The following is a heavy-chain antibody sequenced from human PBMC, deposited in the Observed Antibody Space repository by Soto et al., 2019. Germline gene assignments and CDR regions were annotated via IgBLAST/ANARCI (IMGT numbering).Heavy chain of an antibody. CDR3: ARGDDILTGSNWFDP. Sequence: QVQLVQSGAEVKKPGSSVKVSCKASGGTFSSYTISWVRQAPGQGLEWMGGIIPMFGTTNYAQKFQGRVTITADESTSTACMELFSLRSEDTAVYYCARGDDILTGSNWFDPWGQGTLITVSS. CDR2: IIPMFGTT. D-gene: IGHD3-9*01. V-gene: IGHV1-69*01. J-gene: IGHJ5*02. CDR1: GGTFSSYT.